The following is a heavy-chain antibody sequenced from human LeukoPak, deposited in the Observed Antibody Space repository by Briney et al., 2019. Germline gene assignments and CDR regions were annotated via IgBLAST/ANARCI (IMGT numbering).Heavy chain of an antibody. CDR2: KYYSGRT. J-gene: IGHJ4*02. V-gene: IGHV4-39*07. CDR3: ARALRGVGATSKSYYFDY. D-gene: IGHD1-26*01. CDR1: GCSISSTSYY. Sequence: PSETLSLTCTVSGCSISSTSYYGHWIRQPPGKGREWIGSKYYSGRTYYSASLKSRVTISVDTSKNQFSLKLSSVTAADTAVYYCARALRGVGATSKSYYFDYWGQGTLVTVSS.